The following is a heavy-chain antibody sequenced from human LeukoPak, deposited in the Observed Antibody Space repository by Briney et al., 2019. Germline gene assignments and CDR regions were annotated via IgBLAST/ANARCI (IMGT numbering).Heavy chain of an antibody. Sequence: KPSETLFLTCTVSGGSISGSSYYWGWIRQPPGKGLEWIGSIYYSGSTYYNPSLKSRVTISVDTSKNQFSLKLSSVTAADTAVYYCARLPGDSSGYYYYFCYWGQGTLVTVSS. V-gene: IGHV4-39*01. J-gene: IGHJ4*02. CDR1: GGSISGSSYY. CDR2: IYYSGST. CDR3: ARLPGDSSGYYYYFCY. D-gene: IGHD3-22*01.